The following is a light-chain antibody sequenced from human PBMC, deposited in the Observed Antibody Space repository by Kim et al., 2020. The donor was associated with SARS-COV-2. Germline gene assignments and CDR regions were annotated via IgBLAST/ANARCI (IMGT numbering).Light chain of an antibody. CDR2: AAS. J-gene: IGKJ4*02. CDR3: QQSYSTPCT. CDR1: QSISSY. Sequence: DIQMTQSPSSLSASVGDRVTITCRASQSISSYLNWYQQKPGKAPKLLIYAASSLQSGVPSRFSGSGSGTEFTLTISSLQPEDFATYYCQQSYSTPCTFGGGTKVDIK. V-gene: IGKV1-39*01.